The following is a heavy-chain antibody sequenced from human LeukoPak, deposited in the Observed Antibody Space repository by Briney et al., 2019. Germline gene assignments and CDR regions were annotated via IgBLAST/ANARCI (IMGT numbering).Heavy chain of an antibody. V-gene: IGHV4-38-2*02. J-gene: IGHJ4*02. CDR2: IYDSGST. CDR1: GYSISSGYY. D-gene: IGHD1-1*01. CDR3: ARRRNWNSFDY. Sequence: PSETLSLTCTVSGYSISSGYYWGWIRQPPGKGLEWIGSIYDSGSTYYNPSLKSRVTISVDTSKNQFSLKLSSVTAADTAVYYCARRRNWNSFDYWGQGTLVTISS.